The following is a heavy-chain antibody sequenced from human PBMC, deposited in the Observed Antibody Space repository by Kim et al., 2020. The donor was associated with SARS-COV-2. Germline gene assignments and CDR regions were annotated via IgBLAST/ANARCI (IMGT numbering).Heavy chain of an antibody. CDR1: GFTVSSNY. V-gene: IGHV3-66*01. CDR3: ARASPKRYSSSAVAFDY. J-gene: IGHJ4*02. CDR2: IYSGGST. D-gene: IGHD6-6*01. Sequence: GGSLRLSCAASGFTVSSNYMSWVRQAPGKGLEWVSVIYSGGSTYYADSVKGRFTISRDNSKNTLYLQMNSLRAEDTAVYYCARASPKRYSSSAVAFDYWGQGTLVTVSS.